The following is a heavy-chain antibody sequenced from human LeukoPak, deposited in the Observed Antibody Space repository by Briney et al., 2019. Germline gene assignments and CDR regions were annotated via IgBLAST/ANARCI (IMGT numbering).Heavy chain of an antibody. J-gene: IGHJ5*02. CDR2: IYYSGST. CDR3: ARVTDPRYNWFDP. CDR1: GGSISSSSYY. Sequence: KPSETLSLTCTVSGGSISSSSYYWGWIRQPPGKGLEWIGSIYYSGSTYYNSSLKSRVTISVDTSKNQFSLKLSSVTAADTAVYYCARVTDPRYNWFDPWGQGTLVTVSS. V-gene: IGHV4-39*01. D-gene: IGHD2-21*02.